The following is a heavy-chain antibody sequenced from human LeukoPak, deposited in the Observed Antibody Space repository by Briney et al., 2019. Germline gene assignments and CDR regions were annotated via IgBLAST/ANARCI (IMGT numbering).Heavy chain of an antibody. D-gene: IGHD3-16*01. J-gene: IGHJ6*04. V-gene: IGHV3-11*06. CDR1: GFTFSDYY. Sequence: GGSLRLSCAASGFTFSDYYMSWIRQAPGKGLEWVSYISSSSSYTSYADSVKGRFTISRDNAKNSLYLQMNSLRAEDTAVYYCARDSAQLRYGMDVWGKGTTVTVSS. CDR3: ARDSAQLRYGMDV. CDR2: ISSSSSYT.